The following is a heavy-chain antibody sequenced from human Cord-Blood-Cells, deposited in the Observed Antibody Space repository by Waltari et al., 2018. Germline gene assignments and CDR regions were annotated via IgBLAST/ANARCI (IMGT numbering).Heavy chain of an antibody. CDR1: GFTFSSYE. CDR3: ARDDPGRGFDY. CDR2: ISSSGSTI. Sequence: EVQLVESGGGLVQPGGSLRLSCAASGFTFSSYELNWVRQAPGKGLEWVSYISSSGSTIYYADSVKGRFTISRDNAKNSLYLQMNSLRAEDTAVYYCARDDPGRGFDYWGQGTLVTVSS. D-gene: IGHD3-10*01. V-gene: IGHV3-48*03. J-gene: IGHJ4*02.